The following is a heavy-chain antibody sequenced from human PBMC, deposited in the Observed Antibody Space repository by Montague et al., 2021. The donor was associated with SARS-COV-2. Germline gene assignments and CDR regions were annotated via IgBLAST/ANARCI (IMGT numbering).Heavy chain of an antibody. CDR3: ARAHSGRWAHLDN. Sequence: TLSLTCTVSGGSISSGSYYWSWIRQPAGKGLEWIGRIYSTGNTDYSFSLKSRVTISADTSKNHLSLKLTSVTAADTAVYYCARAHSGRWAHLDNWGQGSLVTVSS. J-gene: IGHJ4*02. CDR2: IYSTGNT. CDR1: GGSISSGSYY. D-gene: IGHD5-12*01. V-gene: IGHV4-61*02.